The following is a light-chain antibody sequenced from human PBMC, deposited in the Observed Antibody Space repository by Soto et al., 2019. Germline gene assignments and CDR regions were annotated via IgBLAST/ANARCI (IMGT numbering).Light chain of an antibody. J-gene: IGKJ2*02. CDR3: QQYNSYLWT. Sequence: DIQMTQSPSTLSASVGDRVTITCRASQSISSWLAWYQQKPGKAPKLLIYDASSLESGVPSRFSGSGSGTEFTLTISSLQPDDFATYHCQQYNSYLWTFGQGTKLEIK. V-gene: IGKV1-5*01. CDR1: QSISSW. CDR2: DAS.